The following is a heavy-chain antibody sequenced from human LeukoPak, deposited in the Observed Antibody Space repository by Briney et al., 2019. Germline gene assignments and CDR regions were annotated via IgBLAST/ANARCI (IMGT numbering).Heavy chain of an antibody. CDR2: INPNSGGT. Sequence: ASVTVSSKASGYTFTVYYMHWVRQAPGQGLEWMGWINPNSGGTNYAQKFQGRVTMTRDTSISTAYMELSRLRSDDTAVYYCARATYSSSSDWFDPWGQGTLVTVSS. D-gene: IGHD6-6*01. CDR1: GYTFTVYY. CDR3: ARATYSSSSDWFDP. V-gene: IGHV1-2*02. J-gene: IGHJ5*02.